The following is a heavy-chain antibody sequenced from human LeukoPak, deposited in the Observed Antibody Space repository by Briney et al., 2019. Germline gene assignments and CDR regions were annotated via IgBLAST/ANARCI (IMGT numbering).Heavy chain of an antibody. CDR3: ARDKPGIAAPDV. V-gene: IGHV3-23*01. CDR2: IIHTGGVT. D-gene: IGHD6-13*01. Sequence: GGSLRLSCAASGFTFSSYAMSWVRQAPGKGLESVSTIIHTGGVTSYADSVRGRFAISRDNSKNTLYLQMNSLKAEDAAVYYCARDKPGIAAPDVWGRGTTVTVSS. CDR1: GFTFSSYA. J-gene: IGHJ6*04.